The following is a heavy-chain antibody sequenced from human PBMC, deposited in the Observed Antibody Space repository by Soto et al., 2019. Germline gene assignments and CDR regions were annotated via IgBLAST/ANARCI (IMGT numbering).Heavy chain of an antibody. D-gene: IGHD3-10*01. CDR2: INAGNGNT. CDR1: GYTFTSYA. CDR3: ARAITMVRGVVTIYYYGMDV. J-gene: IGHJ6*02. V-gene: IGHV1-3*01. Sequence: ASVKVSCKASGYTFTSYAIHWVRQAPGQRLEWMGWINAGNGNTKYSQKFQGRVTITRDTSASTAYMELSSLRSEDTAVYYCARAITMVRGVVTIYYYGMDVWGQGPTVTV.